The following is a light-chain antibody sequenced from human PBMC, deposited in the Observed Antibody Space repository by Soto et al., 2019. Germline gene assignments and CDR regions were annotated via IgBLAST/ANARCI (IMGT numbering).Light chain of an antibody. J-gene: IGKJ4*01. Sequence: QFPPWSSLLSSSEGDRVNITCRASQGIDTYLAWFQQKSGTAPELLISAASTLQSGVPSRFSGSGSGTEFTLTISSLQPEDFATYYCQQQSGFPLTFGGGTKVDIK. CDR2: AAS. V-gene: IGKV1-9*01. CDR3: QQQSGFPLT. CDR1: QGIDTY.